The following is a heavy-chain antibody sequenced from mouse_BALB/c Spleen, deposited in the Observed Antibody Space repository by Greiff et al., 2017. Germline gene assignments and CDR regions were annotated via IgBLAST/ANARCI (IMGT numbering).Heavy chain of an antibody. Sequence: VQLQESGPELVKPGASVRISCKASGYTFTSYYIHWVKQRPGQGLEWIGWIYPGNVNTKYNEKFKGKATLTADKSSSTAYMQLSSLTSEDSAVYFCARGDYGYWGQGTLVTVSA. CDR1: GYTFTSYY. D-gene: IGHD1-2*01. CDR2: IYPGNVNT. CDR3: ARGDYGY. V-gene: IGHV1S56*01. J-gene: IGHJ3*01.